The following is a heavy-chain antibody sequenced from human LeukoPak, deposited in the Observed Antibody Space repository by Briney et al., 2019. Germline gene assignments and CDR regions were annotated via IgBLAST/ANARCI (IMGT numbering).Heavy chain of an antibody. CDR3: AREEGDDTAMVSEFDY. V-gene: IGHV4-59*01. CDR2: IYYSGNT. J-gene: IGHJ4*02. Sequence: SETLSLTCSVSGDSIRDDYWSWIRQPPEKGLEWIGCIYYSGNTYYNPSLKSRVTISVDTSKNQFSLKLSSVTAADTAVYYCAREEGDDTAMVSEFDYWGQGTLVTVSS. CDR1: GDSIRDDY. D-gene: IGHD5-18*01.